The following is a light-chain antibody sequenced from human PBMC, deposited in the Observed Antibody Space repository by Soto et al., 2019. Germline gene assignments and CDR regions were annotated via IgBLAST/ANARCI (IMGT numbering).Light chain of an antibody. CDR2: DDD. V-gene: IGLV2-11*01. CDR1: NSDVGHYNY. J-gene: IGLJ2*01. Sequence: QSALTQPRSVSGPPGQSVTISCTETNSDVGHYNYVSWYQQHPGKTPKLIIFDDDKGPSGVPDRFSGSKSGTTASLTMSGLQAEDEADYYCCSYAGSSWIFGGGTKLTVL. CDR3: CSYAGSSWI.